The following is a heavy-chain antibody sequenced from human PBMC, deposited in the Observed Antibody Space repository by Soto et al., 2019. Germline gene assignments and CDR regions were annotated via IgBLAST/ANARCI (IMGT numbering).Heavy chain of an antibody. D-gene: IGHD2-2*02. J-gene: IGHJ4*02. CDR2: IYYSGST. Sequence: SETLSLTCTVSGGSISSYYWSWIRQPPGKGLEWIGYIYYSGSTNYNPSLKSRVTISVDTSKNQFSLKLSSVTAADTAVYYCAGTYQPLLYGYFDYWGQGTLVTVSS. CDR3: AGTYQPLLYGYFDY. CDR1: GGSISSYY. V-gene: IGHV4-59*08.